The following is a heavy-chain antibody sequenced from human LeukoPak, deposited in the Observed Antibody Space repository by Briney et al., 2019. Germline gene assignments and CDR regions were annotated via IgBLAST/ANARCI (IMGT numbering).Heavy chain of an antibody. V-gene: IGHV4-34*01. D-gene: IGHD2-2*01. J-gene: IGHJ4*02. Sequence: PSETLSLTCAVYGGSFSGYYWSWIRQPPGKGLEWIGEINHSGSTNYNPSLKSRVTISVGTSKNQFSLKLSSVTAADTAVYYCARVRRWIVVVPAARTAVFDYWGQGTLVTVSS. CDR1: GGSFSGYY. CDR2: INHSGST. CDR3: ARVRRWIVVVPAARTAVFDY.